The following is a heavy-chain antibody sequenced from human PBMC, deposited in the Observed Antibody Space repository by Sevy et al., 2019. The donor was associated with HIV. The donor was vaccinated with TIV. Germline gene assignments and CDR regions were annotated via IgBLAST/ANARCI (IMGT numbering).Heavy chain of an antibody. Sequence: SETLSLTCTVSGGSISSYYWSWIRQPPGKGLEWIGYIYYSGSTNYNPSLKSRVTISVDTSKNQFSLKLSSVTAADTAVYYCARGIAAADYWGQGTLVTVFS. V-gene: IGHV4-59*01. CDR3: ARGIAAADY. CDR2: IYYSGST. D-gene: IGHD6-13*01. J-gene: IGHJ4*02. CDR1: GGSISSYY.